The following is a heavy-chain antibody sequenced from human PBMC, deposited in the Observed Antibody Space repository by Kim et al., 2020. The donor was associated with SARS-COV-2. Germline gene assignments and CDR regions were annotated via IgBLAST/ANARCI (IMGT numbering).Heavy chain of an antibody. CDR3: AKLAWRYSGVDC. Sequence: YYPNTVKVRFTISRDNSKNTQYLQMNSMCAEDTAIYYCAKLAWRYSGVDCWGQGTLVTVSS. V-gene: IGHV3-23*01. J-gene: IGHJ4*02. D-gene: IGHD2-15*01.